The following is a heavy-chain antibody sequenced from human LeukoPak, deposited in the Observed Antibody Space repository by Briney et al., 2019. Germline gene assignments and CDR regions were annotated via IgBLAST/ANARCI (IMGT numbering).Heavy chain of an antibody. J-gene: IGHJ3*02. Sequence: SETLSLTCAVYGGSFSGYYWSWIRQPPGKGLEWIGYIYYSGSTNYNPSLKSRVTISVDTSKNQSSLKLSSVTAADTAVYYCARGRYGGDYVPVYAFDIWGQGTMVTVSS. CDR2: IYYSGST. CDR1: GGSFSGYY. D-gene: IGHD4-17*01. V-gene: IGHV4-59*01. CDR3: ARGRYGGDYVPVYAFDI.